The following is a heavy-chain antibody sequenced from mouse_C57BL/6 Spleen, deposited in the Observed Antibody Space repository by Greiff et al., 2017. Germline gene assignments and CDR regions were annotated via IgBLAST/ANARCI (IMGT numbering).Heavy chain of an antibody. CDR2: INPNTGGT. J-gene: IGHJ3*01. D-gene: IGHD2-10*01. V-gene: IGHV1-26*01. Sequence: EVQLQQSGPELVKPGASVKISCKASGYTFTDYYMNWVKQSHGKSLEWIGDINPNTGGTSYTQKFKGKATLTGENAASTAYMELRSLTSEDSAVYYCARIRSYFTWFAYWGQGTLVTGSA. CDR3: ARIRSYFTWFAY. CDR1: GYTFTDYY.